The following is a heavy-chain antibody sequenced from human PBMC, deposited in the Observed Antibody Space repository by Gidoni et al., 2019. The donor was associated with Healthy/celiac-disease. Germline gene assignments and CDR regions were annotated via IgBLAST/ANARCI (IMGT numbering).Heavy chain of an antibody. D-gene: IGHD3-10*01. Sequence: EVQLVESGGGLIQPGGSLRLSCAASRFTVSSNYMSWVRQAPGKGLEWVSGIYSVGSTYYEDSVKGRFTISRDNSKNTLYLQMNSLRAEDTAVYYCARPLLWFGELLRDYWGQGTLVTVSS. V-gene: IGHV3-53*01. CDR3: ARPLLWFGELLRDY. CDR2: IYSVGST. J-gene: IGHJ4*02. CDR1: RFTVSSNY.